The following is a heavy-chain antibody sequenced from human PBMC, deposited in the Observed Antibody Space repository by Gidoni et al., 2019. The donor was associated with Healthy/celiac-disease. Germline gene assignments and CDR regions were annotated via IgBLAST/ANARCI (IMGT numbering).Heavy chain of an antibody. Sequence: QVQLVESGGGGVQPGRSLRRSCAASGFTFSSYGRHWVRQAPGKGLEWVAGIWYDGSNTYYADSVKGRFTISRDNSKNTLYLQMNSLRAEDTAVYYCARDPLEPYYYGSGYGMDVWGQGTTVTVSS. V-gene: IGHV3-33*01. CDR3: ARDPLEPYYYGSGYGMDV. CDR2: IWYDGSNT. D-gene: IGHD3-10*01. J-gene: IGHJ6*02. CDR1: GFTFSSYG.